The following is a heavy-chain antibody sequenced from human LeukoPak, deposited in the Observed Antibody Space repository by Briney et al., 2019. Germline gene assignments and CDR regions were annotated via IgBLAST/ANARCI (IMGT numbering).Heavy chain of an antibody. CDR3: AVYIVVVPAALGWFDP. D-gene: IGHD2-2*01. CDR2: IYYSGST. J-gene: IGHJ5*02. V-gene: IGHV4-59*01. Sequence: SETLSLTCTVSGGSISSYYWSWIRQPPGKGLEWIGYIYYSGSTNYNPSLKSRVTISVDTSKNQFSLKLSSVTAADTAVYYCAVYIVVVPAALGWFDPWGQGTLVTVSS. CDR1: GGSISSYY.